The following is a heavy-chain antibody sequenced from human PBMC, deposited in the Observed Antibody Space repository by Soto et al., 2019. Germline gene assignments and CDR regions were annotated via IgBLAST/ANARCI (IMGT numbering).Heavy chain of an antibody. J-gene: IGHJ4*02. V-gene: IGHV3-33*05. D-gene: IGHD3-22*01. CDR1: GFTFSTYG. CDR3: ARGLDYASSGHYLDF. Sequence: QVQLVESGGGVVQPGRSLRLSCAASGFTFSTYGMHWVRQAPGKGLEWVAFIQYHGINKDYADSVKGRFTISRDNSRNTLYLQMNSLRAEDTAVYYCARGLDYASSGHYLDFWGQGALVTVSS. CDR2: IQYHGINK.